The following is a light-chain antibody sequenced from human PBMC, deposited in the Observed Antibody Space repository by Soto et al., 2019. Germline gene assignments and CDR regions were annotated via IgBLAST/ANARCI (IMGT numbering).Light chain of an antibody. CDR3: QQYNDWPAT. J-gene: IGKJ1*01. V-gene: IGKV3-15*01. CDR1: QSVNSN. Sequence: EVVMTRSPATRSFSPWGIASLSCWASQSVNSNLAWYHQKPGQAPRLLNSDASTRATGIPARFSGSGSGTEFTLTISSLQSEDFAVYYCQQYNDWPATFGQGTKVDI. CDR2: DAS.